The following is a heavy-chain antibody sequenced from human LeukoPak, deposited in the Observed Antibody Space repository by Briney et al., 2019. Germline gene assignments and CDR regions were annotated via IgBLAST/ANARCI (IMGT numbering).Heavy chain of an antibody. CDR1: GFTFSNHW. CDR3: ARYGMTSGWYYFDY. V-gene: IGHV3-7*03. Sequence: GGSLRLSCAASGFTFSNHWMSWARQAPGKGLEWVANIKQDGSEKYYVDSVKGRFTISRDNAKNSLYLQMNSLRAEDTAVYYCARYGMTSGWYYFDYWGQGTLVTVSS. J-gene: IGHJ4*02. CDR2: IKQDGSEK. D-gene: IGHD6-19*01.